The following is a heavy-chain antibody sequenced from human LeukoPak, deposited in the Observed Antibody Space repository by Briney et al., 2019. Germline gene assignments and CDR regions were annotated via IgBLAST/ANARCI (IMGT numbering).Heavy chain of an antibody. CDR1: GFTFSSYA. J-gene: IGHJ4*02. V-gene: IGHV3-23*01. Sequence: GGSLRLSCAASGFTFSSYAMSWVRQAPGKGLEWVSAISGSGGSTYYADSVKGRFTISRDNSKNTLYLQMNSLRAEDTAVYYCAKSSDSSGWYYHFDYWGRGTLVTVSS. D-gene: IGHD6-19*01. CDR2: ISGSGGST. CDR3: AKSSDSSGWYYHFDY.